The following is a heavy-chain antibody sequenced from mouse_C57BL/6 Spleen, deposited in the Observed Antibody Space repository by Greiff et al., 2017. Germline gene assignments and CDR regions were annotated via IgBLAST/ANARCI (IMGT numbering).Heavy chain of an antibody. J-gene: IGHJ3*01. V-gene: IGHV3-6*01. CDR2: ISYDGSN. CDR1: GYSITSGYY. D-gene: IGHD3-3*01. Sequence: ESGPGLVKPSQSLSLTCSVTGYSITSGYYWNWLRQFPGNKLEWMGYISYDGSNNYNPSLKNRISITRYTSKNQFFLKLNSVTTEDTATYYCSRTGPSWVAYWGQGTLVTVSA. CDR3: SRTGPSWVAY.